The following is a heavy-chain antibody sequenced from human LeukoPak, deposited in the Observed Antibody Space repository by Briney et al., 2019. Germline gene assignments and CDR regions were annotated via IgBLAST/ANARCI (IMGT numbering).Heavy chain of an antibody. CDR2: TYYRSKWYN. CDR1: GDSVSSNSAA. Sequence: SQTLSLTCAISGDSVSSNSAAWNWIRQSPSRGLEWLGRTYYRSKWYNDYAVSVKSRITINPDTSKNQISLKLSSVTAADTAVYYCARGPDIVVVPAALYYYYGMDVWGQGTTVTVSS. D-gene: IGHD2-2*01. V-gene: IGHV6-1*01. CDR3: ARGPDIVVVPAALYYYYGMDV. J-gene: IGHJ6*02.